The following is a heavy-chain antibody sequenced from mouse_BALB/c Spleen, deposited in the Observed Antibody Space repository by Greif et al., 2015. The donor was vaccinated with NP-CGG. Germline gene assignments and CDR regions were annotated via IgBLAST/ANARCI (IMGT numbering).Heavy chain of an antibody. V-gene: IGHV14-3*02. D-gene: IGHD2-12*01. Sequence: EVQLQQSGAQLVKTGASVKLSCTASGFNIKDTYMNWVKQRPEQGLEWIGRIDPANINPKYDPKFQGKATITPDTSSNPAYLQLTSLTSEDTAVYFGANSYYNSLGFAYWGQRTLVTLSA. J-gene: IGHJ3*01. CDR3: ANSYYNSLGFAY. CDR2: IDPANINP. CDR1: GFNIKDTY.